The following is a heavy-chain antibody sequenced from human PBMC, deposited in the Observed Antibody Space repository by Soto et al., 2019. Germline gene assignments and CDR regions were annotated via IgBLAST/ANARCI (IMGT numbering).Heavy chain of an antibody. Sequence: GGSLRLSCAASGFTFSNYGMNWVRQAPGKGLEWVSALDGGGDTTFYADSVKGRFTISRDNSKNTLYLQMNSLRAADTAVYYCAKESGPRKPFDFWGQGTLATVSS. V-gene: IGHV3-23*01. CDR2: LDGGGDTT. J-gene: IGHJ4*01. CDR1: GFTFSNYG. CDR3: AKESGPRKPFDF.